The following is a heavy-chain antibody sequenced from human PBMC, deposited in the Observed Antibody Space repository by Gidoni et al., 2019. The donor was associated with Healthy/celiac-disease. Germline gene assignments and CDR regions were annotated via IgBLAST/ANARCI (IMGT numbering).Heavy chain of an antibody. CDR1: GGTFSSYA. Sequence: QVQLVQSGAEVKKPGSSVTVSCKASGGTFSSYAISWVRQAPGQGLEWMGGIIPILGTANYAQKFQGRVTITADESTSTAYMELSSLRSEDTAVYDCARDQTEDYVWGSYRGHDAFDIWGQGTMVTVSS. D-gene: IGHD3-16*02. J-gene: IGHJ3*02. CDR3: ARDQTEDYVWGSYRGHDAFDI. V-gene: IGHV1-69*01. CDR2: IIPILGTA.